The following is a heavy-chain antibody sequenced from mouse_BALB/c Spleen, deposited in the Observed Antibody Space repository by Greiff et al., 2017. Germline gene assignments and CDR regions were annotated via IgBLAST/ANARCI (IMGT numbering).Heavy chain of an antibody. V-gene: IGHV5-12-1*01. CDR1: GFAFSSYD. J-gene: IGHJ3*01. D-gene: IGHD1-1*01. CDR2: ISSGGGST. Sequence: EVQGVESGGGLVKPGGSLKLSCAASGFAFSSYDMSWVRQTPEKRLEWVAYISSGGGSTYYPDTVKGRFTISRDNAKNTLYLQMSSLKSEDTAMYYCASSSYYYGVYWGQGTLVTVSA. CDR3: ASSSYYYGVY.